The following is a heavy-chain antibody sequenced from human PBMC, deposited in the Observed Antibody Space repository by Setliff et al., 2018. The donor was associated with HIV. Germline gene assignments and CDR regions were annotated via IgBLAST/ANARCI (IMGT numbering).Heavy chain of an antibody. CDR3: VRAGRPFRGAMTGLTFDF. D-gene: IGHD6-6*01. J-gene: IGHJ4*02. CDR2: ISWSGDRV. V-gene: IGHV3-20*04. Sequence: GGSLRLSCVASGFNFEDYGMSWVRQIPGKGLEWVSIISWSGDRVDYADSVKGRFTISRDNAKDSLYLQMRGLRLEDTAMYYCVRAGRPFRGAMTGLTFDFWGQGALVTVS. CDR1: GFNFEDYG.